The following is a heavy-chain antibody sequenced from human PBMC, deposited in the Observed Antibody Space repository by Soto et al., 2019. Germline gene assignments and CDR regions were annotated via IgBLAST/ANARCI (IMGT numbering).Heavy chain of an antibody. J-gene: IGHJ4*02. CDR1: GRSMSSNY. V-gene: IGHV4-59*01. CDR2: VFYGGT. Sequence: KTSETLSLTCSVSGRSMSSNYWSWIRQSPDKGLEWLGYVFYGGTDYNPSLGGRVSMSVETSKIQFSLKLTSVTVADTAVYYCASYRGALYFESWGPGILVTVS. CDR3: ASYRGALYFES. D-gene: IGHD3-16*01.